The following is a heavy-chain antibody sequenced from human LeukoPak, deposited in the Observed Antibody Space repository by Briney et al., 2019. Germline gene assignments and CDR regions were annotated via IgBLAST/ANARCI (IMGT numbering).Heavy chain of an antibody. CDR2: ISSNGGST. Sequence: PGGSLRLSCSASGFTFSSYAMHWVRQAPGQGLEYVSAISSNGGSTYYADSVKGRFTISRDNSKNTLYLQMSSLRAEDTAVYYCVKNGGLVAGPHYYYYGMDVWGQGTTVTVSS. D-gene: IGHD6-19*01. CDR3: VKNGGLVAGPHYYYYGMDV. CDR1: GFTFSSYA. J-gene: IGHJ6*02. V-gene: IGHV3-64D*09.